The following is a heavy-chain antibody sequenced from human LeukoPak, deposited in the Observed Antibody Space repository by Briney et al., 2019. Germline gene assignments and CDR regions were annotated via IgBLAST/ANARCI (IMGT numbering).Heavy chain of an antibody. CDR3: ASRLDYGGQNWFDP. J-gene: IGHJ5*02. CDR1: GGSFSGYY. Sequence: SQTLSLTCAVYGGSFSGYYWSWIRQPPGKGLEWIGEINHSGSTNYNPSLKSRVTISVDTSKNRFSLKLSSVTAADTAVYYCASRLDYGGQNWFDPWGQGTLVTVSS. V-gene: IGHV4-34*01. CDR2: INHSGST. D-gene: IGHD4-23*01.